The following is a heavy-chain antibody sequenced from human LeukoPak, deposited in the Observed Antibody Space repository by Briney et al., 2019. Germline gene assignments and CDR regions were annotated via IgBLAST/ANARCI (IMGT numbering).Heavy chain of an antibody. CDR2: TYYRSKWYN. J-gene: IGHJ4*02. CDR3: ARAAIDTSGYYSFDY. V-gene: IGHV6-1*01. CDR1: GDSVSSNSAT. D-gene: IGHD3-22*01. Sequence: SQTLSLTCAISGDSVSSNSATWIRIRQSPSRGLEWLGRTYYRSKWYNDYAVSVKSRTTINPDTSKNQFSLQLNSVTPEDTAVYYCARAAIDTSGYYSFDYWGQGTLVTVSS.